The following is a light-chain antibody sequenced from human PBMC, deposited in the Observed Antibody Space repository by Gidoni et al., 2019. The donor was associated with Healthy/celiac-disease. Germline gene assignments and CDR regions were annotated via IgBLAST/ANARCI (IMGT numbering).Light chain of an antibody. Sequence: QSALTQPASVSVSPGQSITISCTGTSSDVGGYNYVSWYQQHQGKAPKLMIYDVSNRPSGVSNRFSGSKSGNTASLTISGLQAEDEADYYCSSYTSSSTPLYVFGTGTKVTVL. CDR3: SSYTSSSTPLYV. J-gene: IGLJ1*01. V-gene: IGLV2-14*01. CDR1: SSDVGGYNY. CDR2: DVS.